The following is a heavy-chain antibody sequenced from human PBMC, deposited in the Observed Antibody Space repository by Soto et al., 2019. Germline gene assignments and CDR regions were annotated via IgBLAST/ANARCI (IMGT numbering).Heavy chain of an antibody. CDR3: ARGPRGYVYYHGMDV. D-gene: IGHD3-16*01. CDR2: IDTSGTT. CDR1: GGSISSYY. V-gene: IGHV4-4*07. J-gene: IGHJ6*02. Sequence: SETLSLTCTVSGGSISSYYCSWIRQSAGKGLEWIGRIDTSGTTNYNPSLRSRVTMSVDASKNQFSLNLSSVTAADTAVYFCARGPRGYVYYHGMDVWGQGTTVTVSS.